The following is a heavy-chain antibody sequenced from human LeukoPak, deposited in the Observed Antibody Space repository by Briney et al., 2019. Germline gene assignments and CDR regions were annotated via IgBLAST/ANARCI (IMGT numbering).Heavy chain of an antibody. J-gene: IGHJ4*02. V-gene: IGHV3-23*01. CDR3: AKRSAESSGYFDY. Sequence: PGGSLRLSCAASGFTFRNYWMSWIRQAPGRGLEWVSAITGSGAFTDYADSVKGRFTISRDNPKNTLYLQMNSLRAEDTAVYYCAKRSAESSGYFDYWGQGTLVTVSS. CDR1: GFTFRNYW. CDR2: ITGSGAFT. D-gene: IGHD6-19*01.